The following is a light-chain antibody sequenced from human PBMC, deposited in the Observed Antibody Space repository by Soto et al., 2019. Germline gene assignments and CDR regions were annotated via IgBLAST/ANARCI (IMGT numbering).Light chain of an antibody. Sequence: DIQMTQSPSTLSGSVGDRVTITCRASQTISSWLAWYQQKPGKAPKVLIYKASTLKSGVPSRFSGSGSGTEYALAISSLQPDDFATYYCQHYNSYSAAFGQGTNVELK. J-gene: IGKJ1*01. CDR2: KAS. CDR3: QHYNSYSAA. CDR1: QTISSW. V-gene: IGKV1-5*03.